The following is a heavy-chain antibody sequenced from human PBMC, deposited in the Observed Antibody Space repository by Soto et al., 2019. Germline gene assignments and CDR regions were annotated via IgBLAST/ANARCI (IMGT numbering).Heavy chain of an antibody. Sequence: GGSLRLSCAASGFTFSNAWMNWVRQAPGKGLEWVGRIKSKTDGGTTDYAAPVKGRFTISRDDSKNTLYLQMNSLKTEDTAVYYCTSEYDFWSGYYLNWFDPWGQGTLVTVSS. D-gene: IGHD3-3*01. V-gene: IGHV3-15*07. CDR3: TSEYDFWSGYYLNWFDP. CDR2: IKSKTDGGTT. J-gene: IGHJ5*02. CDR1: GFTFSNAW.